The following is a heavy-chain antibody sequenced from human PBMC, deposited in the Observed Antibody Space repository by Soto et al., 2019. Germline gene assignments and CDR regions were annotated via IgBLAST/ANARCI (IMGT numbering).Heavy chain of an antibody. Sequence: GGSLRLSCAASGFTFSSYSMNWVRQAPGKGLEWVSYISSSSSTIYYADSVKGRFTISRDNSKNTVHLQINSLRAQDTAVYYCANRDPVEMAPSGAFDYWGQGTLVTVSS. CDR1: GFTFSSYS. V-gene: IGHV3-48*01. CDR3: ANRDPVEMAPSGAFDY. CDR2: ISSSSSTI. J-gene: IGHJ4*02. D-gene: IGHD1-26*01.